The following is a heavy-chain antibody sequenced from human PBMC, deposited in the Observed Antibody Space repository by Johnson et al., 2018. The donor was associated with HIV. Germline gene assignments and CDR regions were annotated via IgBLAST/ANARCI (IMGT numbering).Heavy chain of an antibody. J-gene: IGHJ3*02. V-gene: IGHV3-11*04. CDR1: GFAFSDAW. CDR3: ARGGSDAFDI. Sequence: VQLVESGGGLVKPGESLRVSCAASGFAFSDAWMSWVRQAPGKGLEWVSYISSSGSTIYYADSVKGRFTISRDNAKKSLYVQMKSLRAADTALYYCARGGSDAFDIWGQGTMVTVSS. D-gene: IGHD3-16*01. CDR2: ISSSGSTI.